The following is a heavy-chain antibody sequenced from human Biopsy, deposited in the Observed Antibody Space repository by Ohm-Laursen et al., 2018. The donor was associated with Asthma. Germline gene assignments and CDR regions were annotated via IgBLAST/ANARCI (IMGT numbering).Heavy chain of an antibody. V-gene: IGHV4-61*01. CDR2: ISYSGST. CDR1: GGSVSSGSHY. CDR3: ARDFVDSAMDYFDY. J-gene: IGHJ4*02. D-gene: IGHD5-18*01. Sequence: TLSLTCTVSGGSVSSGSHYWSWIRQPPGKGLEWIGYISYSGSTNYNPSLKSRVTISVDTSKNQFSLKLSSVTAADTAVYYCARDFVDSAMDYFDYWGQGTLATVSS.